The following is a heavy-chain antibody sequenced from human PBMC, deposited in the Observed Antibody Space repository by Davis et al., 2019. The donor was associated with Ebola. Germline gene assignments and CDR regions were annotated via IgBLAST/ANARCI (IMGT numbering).Heavy chain of an antibody. CDR1: GFTFSSYA. D-gene: IGHD2-15*01. CDR2: ISGSGGST. CDR3: AYFQGGPPYGMDV. V-gene: IGHV3-23*01. J-gene: IGHJ6*02. Sequence: PGGSLRLSCAASGFTFSSYAMSWVRQAPGKGLEWVSAISGSGGSTYYADSVKGRFTISRDNSKNTLYLQMNSLRAEDTAVYYCAYFQGGPPYGMDVWGQGTTVTVSS.